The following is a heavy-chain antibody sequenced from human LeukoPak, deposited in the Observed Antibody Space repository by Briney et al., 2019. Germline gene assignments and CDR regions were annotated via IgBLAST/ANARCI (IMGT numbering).Heavy chain of an antibody. D-gene: IGHD5-18*01. CDR3: ARGVRGYSYGPFDY. Sequence: SVKVSCKASGGTFSSYAISWVRQAPGQGLEWMGGIIPIFGTANYAQKFQGRVTITADESTSTAYMELSSLRSEDTAVYYCARGVRGYSYGPFDYRGQGTLITVSS. J-gene: IGHJ4*02. CDR2: IIPIFGTA. V-gene: IGHV1-69*13. CDR1: GGTFSSYA.